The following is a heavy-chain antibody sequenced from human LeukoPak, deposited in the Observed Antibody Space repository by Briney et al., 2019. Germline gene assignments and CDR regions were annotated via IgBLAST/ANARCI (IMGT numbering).Heavy chain of an antibody. CDR2: IKASGDGT. CDR1: GFTFSNYA. Sequence: SEGSLRLSCAASGFTFSNYARTWVRQAPGKGLEWFSSIKASGDGTYYADPAKGRFTIARDNYRNSLILQMYSLRADDTDVYYCGRDPNGDYVGAFDFQRWGQGTLVTVSS. D-gene: IGHD4-17*01. V-gene: IGHV3-23*01. J-gene: IGHJ1*01. CDR3: GRDPNGDYVGAFDFQR.